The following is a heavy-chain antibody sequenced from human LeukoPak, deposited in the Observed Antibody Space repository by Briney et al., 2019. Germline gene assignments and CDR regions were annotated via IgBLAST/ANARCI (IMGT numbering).Heavy chain of an antibody. CDR2: IIPIFGTA. CDR1: GGTFSSYA. D-gene: IGHD2-2*01. V-gene: IGHV1-69*13. Sequence: SAVNVSCKASGGTFSSYAISWVRQAPGQGLEWMGGIIPIFGTANYAQKFQGRVTITADESTSTAYMELSSLRSEDTAVYYCARGYCSSTSCSAFDPWGQGTLVTVSS. J-gene: IGHJ5*02. CDR3: ARGYCSSTSCSAFDP.